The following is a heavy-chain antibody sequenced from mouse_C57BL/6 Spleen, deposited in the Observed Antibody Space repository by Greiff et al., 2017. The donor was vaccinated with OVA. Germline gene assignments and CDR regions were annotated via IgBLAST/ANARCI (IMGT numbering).Heavy chain of an antibody. CDR1: GFTFSDYG. Sequence: EVHLVESGGGLVKPGGSLKLSCAASGFTFSDYGMHWVRQAPEKGLEWVAYISSGSSTIYYADTVKGRFTISRDNAKNTLFLQMTSLRSEDTALYYCARNGNPQFAYWGQGTLVTVSA. V-gene: IGHV5-17*01. D-gene: IGHD2-1*01. J-gene: IGHJ3*01. CDR2: ISSGSSTI. CDR3: ARNGNPQFAY.